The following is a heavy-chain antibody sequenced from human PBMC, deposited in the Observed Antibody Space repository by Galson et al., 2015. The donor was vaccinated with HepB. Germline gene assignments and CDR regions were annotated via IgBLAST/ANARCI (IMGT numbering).Heavy chain of an antibody. CDR3: ARDDWNDEAFDI. CDR1: GYTFTGYY. D-gene: IGHD1-1*01. Sequence: SVKVSCKASGYTFTGYYMHWVRPAPGQGLEWMGWINPNSGGTNYAQKFQGRVTMTRDTSISTAYMELSRLRSDDTAVYYCARDDWNDEAFDIWGQGTMVTVSS. J-gene: IGHJ3*02. V-gene: IGHV1-2*02. CDR2: INPNSGGT.